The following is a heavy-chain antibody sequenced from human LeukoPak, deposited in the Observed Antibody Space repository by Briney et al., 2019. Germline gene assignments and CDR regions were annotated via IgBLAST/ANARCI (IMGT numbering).Heavy chain of an antibody. D-gene: IGHD3/OR15-3a*01. Sequence: GPSVNVSCKASGHTFTSLGFSWVRQAPGQGLEWMGWFSGNNGMRRYIEKLEGRVTMTTDTSTSTTYMELQSLRFDDTALYYCATFSPGYYGRAGYSAYWGQGTLVTVS. CDR1: GHTFTSLG. CDR2: FSGNNGMR. J-gene: IGHJ4*02. CDR3: ATFSPGYYGRAGYSAY. V-gene: IGHV1-18*01.